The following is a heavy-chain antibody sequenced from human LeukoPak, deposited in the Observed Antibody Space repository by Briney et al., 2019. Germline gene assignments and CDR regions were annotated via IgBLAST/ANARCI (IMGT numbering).Heavy chain of an antibody. Sequence: GGSLRLSCAASGFTFRSYSMTWVRQAPGKGLEWVANIKEDGSEKYYWDSVKGRFTISRDNAQNSLNLEMNSLRAEETAVYYYARGSRREVATIVYDYWGQGTLITVSP. CDR1: GFTFRSYS. CDR3: ARGSRREVATIVYDY. J-gene: IGHJ4*02. D-gene: IGHD5-12*01. V-gene: IGHV3-7*01. CDR2: IKEDGSEK.